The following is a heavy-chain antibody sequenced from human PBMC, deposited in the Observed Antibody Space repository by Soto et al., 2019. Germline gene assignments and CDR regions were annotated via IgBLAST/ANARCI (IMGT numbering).Heavy chain of an antibody. V-gene: IGHV4-34*01. D-gene: IGHD5-12*01. CDR2: IYYSGST. J-gene: IGHJ4*02. Sequence: TLSLTCAVYGGSFSGYYWSWIRQPPGKGLEWIGDIYYSGSTNYNPSLKSRVTISVDTSKNQFSLKLSSVTAADTAVYYCARHAIEIVATTNFDYWGQGTLVTVS. CDR1: GGSFSGYY. CDR3: ARHAIEIVATTNFDY.